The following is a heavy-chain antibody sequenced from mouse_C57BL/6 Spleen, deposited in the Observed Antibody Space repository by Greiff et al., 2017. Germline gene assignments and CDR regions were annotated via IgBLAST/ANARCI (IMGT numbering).Heavy chain of an antibody. Sequence: VQLQQSGAELVRPGASVKLSCTASGFNIKDDYMHWVKQRPEQGLEWIGWIDPENGDTEYASKFQGKATITADTSSNTAYLQLSSLTSEDTAVYYCTTRWLQGYWGQGTTLTVSS. CDR3: TTRWLQGY. CDR1: GFNIKDDY. V-gene: IGHV14-4*01. CDR2: IDPENGDT. D-gene: IGHD2-3*01. J-gene: IGHJ2*01.